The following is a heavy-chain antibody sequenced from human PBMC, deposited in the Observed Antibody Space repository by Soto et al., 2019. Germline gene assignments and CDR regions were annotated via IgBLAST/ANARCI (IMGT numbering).Heavy chain of an antibody. CDR2: INAGNGNT. CDR1: GYTFTSYA. D-gene: IGHD2-2*02. CDR3: AILEHIPGKHAFDI. Sequence: ASVKVSCKASGYTFTSYAMHWARQAPGQRLEWMGWINAGNGNTKYSQKFQGRVTITRDTSASTAYMELSSLRSEDTAVYYCAILEHIPGKHAFDIWGQGTMVTVSS. J-gene: IGHJ3*02. V-gene: IGHV1-3*01.